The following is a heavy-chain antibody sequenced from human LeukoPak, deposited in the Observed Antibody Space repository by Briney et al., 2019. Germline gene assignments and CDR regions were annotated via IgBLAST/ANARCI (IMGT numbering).Heavy chain of an antibody. CDR1: GGTFSSYA. D-gene: IGHD3-22*01. CDR2: IIPIFGTA. V-gene: IGHV1-69*13. J-gene: IGHJ4*02. CDR3: ARNYYDSSGYYLHPDY. Sequence: GASVKVSCKASGGTFSSYAISWVRQAPGQGLEWMGGIIPIFGTANYAQKFQGRVTITADESTSTAYMELGSLRSEDTAVYYCARNYYDSSGYYLHPDYWGQGTLVTVSP.